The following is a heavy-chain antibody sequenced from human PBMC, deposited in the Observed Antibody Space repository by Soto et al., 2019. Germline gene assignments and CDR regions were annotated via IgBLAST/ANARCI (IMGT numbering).Heavy chain of an antibody. D-gene: IGHD3-10*01. V-gene: IGHV2-5*02. Sequence: QITLKESGPTLVKPTQTLTLTCAFSGFSLNTRGVGVGWIREPPGKGLGWLALIYWDNDKRNSPSLKRRLTITKDTPNNHVVLMMTDMDPVDTATYYCAHNNYYGSGSVYWGQGTLVTVSS. CDR1: GFSLNTRGVG. CDR2: IYWDNDK. J-gene: IGHJ4*02. CDR3: AHNNYYGSGSVY.